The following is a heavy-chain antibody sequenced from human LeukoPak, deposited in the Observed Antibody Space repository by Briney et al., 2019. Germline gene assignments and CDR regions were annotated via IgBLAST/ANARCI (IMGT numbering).Heavy chain of an antibody. CDR1: GGSISSGGYY. V-gene: IGHV4-31*03. D-gene: IGHD2-2*01. CDR2: IYYSGST. J-gene: IGHJ5*02. Sequence: SQTLSLTCTVSGGSISSGGYYWSWIRQHPGKGLEWIGYIYYSGSTYYNPSLKSRVTISVDTSKNQFSLKLSSVTAADTAVYYCARSSLPAARGGWFDPWGQGTLVTVSS. CDR3: ARSSLPAARGGWFDP.